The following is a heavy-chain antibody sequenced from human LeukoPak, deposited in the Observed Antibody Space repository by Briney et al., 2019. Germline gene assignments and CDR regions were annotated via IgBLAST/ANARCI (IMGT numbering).Heavy chain of an antibody. CDR2: IIPILGIA. CDR1: GGTFSSYA. D-gene: IGHD2-2*02. J-gene: IGHJ6*02. Sequence: ASVKVSCKASGGTFSSYAISWVRQAPGQGLEWMGRIIPILGIANYAQKFQGRVTITADKSTSTAYMELSSLRSEDTAVYYCAREFLGYCSSTSCYRVETAAGYYYGMDVWGQGTTVTVSS. CDR3: AREFLGYCSSTSCYRVETAAGYYYGMDV. V-gene: IGHV1-69*04.